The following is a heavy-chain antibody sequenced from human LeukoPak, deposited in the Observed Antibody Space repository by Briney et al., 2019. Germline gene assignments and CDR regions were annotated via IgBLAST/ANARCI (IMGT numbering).Heavy chain of an antibody. CDR1: GGSFSGYY. Sequence: SETLSLTCAVYGGSFSGYYWSWIRQPPGKGLEWIGEINHSGSTNYNPSLESRVTISVDTSKNQFSLKLSSVTAADTAVYYCARGQTIFGVVPYYWGQGTLVTVSS. D-gene: IGHD3-3*01. J-gene: IGHJ4*02. CDR2: INHSGST. V-gene: IGHV4-34*01. CDR3: ARGQTIFGVVPYY.